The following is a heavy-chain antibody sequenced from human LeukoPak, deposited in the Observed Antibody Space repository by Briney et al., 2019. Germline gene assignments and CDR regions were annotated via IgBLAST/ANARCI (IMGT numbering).Heavy chain of an antibody. D-gene: IGHD5-12*01. CDR1: GFSFRAAW. V-gene: IGHV3-7*01. Sequence: GGSLRLSYEVSGFSFRAAWMTWVRQAQGKGLEWVATIKNDGSDKYYVDSVKGRFTLSRNNAKNLVYLQKNSLRVEETAVYYCVNLGYSDGGQGTLVTVSS. CDR3: VNLGYSD. CDR2: IKNDGSDK. J-gene: IGHJ4*02.